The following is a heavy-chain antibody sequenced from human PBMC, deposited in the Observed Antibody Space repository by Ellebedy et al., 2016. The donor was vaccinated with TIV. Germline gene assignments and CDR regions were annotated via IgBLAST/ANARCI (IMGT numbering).Heavy chain of an antibody. D-gene: IGHD2/OR15-2a*01. CDR1: GGTFSSYA. J-gene: IGHJ6*02. V-gene: IGHV1-18*01. CDR3: ARVLGDYYYGMDV. Sequence: ASVKVSXXASGGTFSSYAISWVRQAPGQGLEWMGWISAYNGNTNYAQKLQGRVTMTTDTSTSTAYMELRSLRSDDTAVYYCARVLGDYYYGMDVWGQGTTVTVSS. CDR2: ISAYNGNT.